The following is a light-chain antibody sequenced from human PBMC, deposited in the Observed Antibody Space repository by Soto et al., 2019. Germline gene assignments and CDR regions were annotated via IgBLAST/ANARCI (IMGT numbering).Light chain of an antibody. Sequence: EIVLTQSPATLSLSPGTGATLSCRASQIVTSSLAWYQQRPGQAPRLLIYDTFTRATGIPARFSAKGAGTDFTLTISSLEPEDSAVYFCQQYDTSPPLYTFGQGTKLEIK. CDR1: QIVTSS. V-gene: IGKV3-11*01. J-gene: IGKJ2*01. CDR2: DTF. CDR3: QQYDTSPPLYT.